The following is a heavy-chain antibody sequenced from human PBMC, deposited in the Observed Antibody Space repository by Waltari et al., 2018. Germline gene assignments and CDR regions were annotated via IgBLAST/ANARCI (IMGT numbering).Heavy chain of an antibody. CDR1: GGSISSGDYY. D-gene: IGHD3-3*01. Sequence: QVQLQESGPGLVKPSQTLSLTCTVSGGSISSGDYYWSWIRQPPGKGLEWIGYIYYSGSTYYTPSLKSRVTISVDTSKNQFSLKLSSVTAADTAVYYCARDRAYYDFWSGHYYYYYMDVWGKGTTVTISS. V-gene: IGHV4-30-4*08. CDR3: ARDRAYYDFWSGHYYYYYMDV. CDR2: IYYSGST. J-gene: IGHJ6*03.